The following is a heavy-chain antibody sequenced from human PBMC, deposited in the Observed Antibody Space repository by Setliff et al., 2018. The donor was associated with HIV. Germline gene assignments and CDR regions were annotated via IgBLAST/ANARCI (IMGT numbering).Heavy chain of an antibody. CDR3: AREHCSGGSCNGFDI. CDR1: GGSISTSH. CDR2: IYISGTT. D-gene: IGHD2-15*01. V-gene: IGHV4-4*09. Sequence: PSETLSLTCTVSGGSISTSHWNWSRQPPGKGLEWIAYIYISGTTNYNPSLKSRVTISLDTSRNQFSLKLGSVTAADTAMYYCAREHCSGGSCNGFDIWGQGTMGTVSS. J-gene: IGHJ3*02.